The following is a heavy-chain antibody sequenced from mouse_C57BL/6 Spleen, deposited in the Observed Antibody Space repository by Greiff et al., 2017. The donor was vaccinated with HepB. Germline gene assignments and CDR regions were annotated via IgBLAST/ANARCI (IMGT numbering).Heavy chain of an antibody. Sequence: VQLQQPGAELVKPGASVKMSCKASGYTFTSYWITWVKQRPGQGLEWIGDIYPGSGSTNYNEKFKSKATLTVDTSSSTAYMQLSSLTSEDSAVYYCARWRDYDVNYAMDYWGQGTSVTVSS. D-gene: IGHD2-4*01. CDR1: GYTFTSYW. CDR2: IYPGSGST. J-gene: IGHJ4*01. CDR3: ARWRDYDVNYAMDY. V-gene: IGHV1-55*01.